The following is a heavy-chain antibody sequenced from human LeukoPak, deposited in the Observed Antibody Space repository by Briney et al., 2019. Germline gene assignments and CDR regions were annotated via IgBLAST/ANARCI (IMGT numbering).Heavy chain of an antibody. Sequence: PSETLSLTCIVSGGAISGNYWSWIRQPPGKGLEWIGYVYYSGSTNYNPSLKSRVTMSVDTSKNQFSLKLSSVTAADTTVYYCAKHLTNAYYDMIWFDPWGQGTLVTVSS. V-gene: IGHV4-59*01. CDR1: GGAISGNY. CDR3: AKHLTNAYYDMIWFDP. CDR2: VYYSGST. J-gene: IGHJ5*02. D-gene: IGHD3-16*01.